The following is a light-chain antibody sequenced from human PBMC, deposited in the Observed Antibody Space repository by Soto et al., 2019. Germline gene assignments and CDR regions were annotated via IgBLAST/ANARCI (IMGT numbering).Light chain of an antibody. CDR2: DAS. CDR3: QQRSNPLT. CDR1: QGVSSY. Sequence: EIVLTQSPVTLSLSPGERATLSCRASQGVSSYLAWYQQKPGQAPRLLIYDASNRATGIPARFSGSGPGTDFTLTISSLEPEDVAVYYCQQRSNPLTFGGGTKVEIK. V-gene: IGKV3D-11*01. J-gene: IGKJ4*01.